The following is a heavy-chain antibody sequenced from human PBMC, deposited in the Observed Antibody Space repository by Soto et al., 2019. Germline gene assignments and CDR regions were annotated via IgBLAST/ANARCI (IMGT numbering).Heavy chain of an antibody. CDR1: GGSFSGYY. D-gene: IGHD2-15*01. V-gene: IGHV4-34*01. J-gene: IGHJ4*02. CDR2: INHSGST. Sequence: QVQLQQWGAGLLKPSETLSLTCAVYGGSFSGYYWSWIRQPPGRGLEWIGEINHSGSTNYNPSLKSRVTISVDTFKNQFSLKLSSVTAAETAVYYCARGPLGSGGAPDPYYFDYWGQGTLVTVSS. CDR3: ARGPLGSGGAPDPYYFDY.